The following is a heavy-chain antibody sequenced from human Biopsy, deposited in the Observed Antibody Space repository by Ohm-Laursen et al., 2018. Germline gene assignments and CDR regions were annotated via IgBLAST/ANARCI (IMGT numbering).Heavy chain of an antibody. V-gene: IGHV4-59*01. J-gene: IGHJ2*01. CDR2: VYYTGST. D-gene: IGHD3-22*01. CDR3: ARDRGYYSDRTVPGYFDL. Sequence: SETLSLTCAVSGDSISSYYWSRIRQPPGQGLQWIGYVYYTGSTDYNPSLQSRVTISVDTSKNHFSLRLRSVTPADTAIYYCARDRGYYSDRTVPGYFDLWGRGTLVTVSS. CDR1: GDSISSYY.